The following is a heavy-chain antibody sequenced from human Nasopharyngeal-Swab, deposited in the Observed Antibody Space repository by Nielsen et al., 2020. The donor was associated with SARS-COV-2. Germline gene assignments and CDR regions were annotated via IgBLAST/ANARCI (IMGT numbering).Heavy chain of an antibody. Sequence: GESLKISCKGSGYSFTSYWIGWVRQMPGKGLEWMGIIYPGDSDTRYSPSFQGRVTISADKSISTAYLQWSSLKASDTAMYYCARRVGYCSGGSCYFDYWGQGTLVTVSS. CDR1: GYSFTSYW. CDR3: ARRVGYCSGGSCYFDY. CDR2: IYPGDSDT. J-gene: IGHJ4*02. D-gene: IGHD2-15*01. V-gene: IGHV5-51*01.